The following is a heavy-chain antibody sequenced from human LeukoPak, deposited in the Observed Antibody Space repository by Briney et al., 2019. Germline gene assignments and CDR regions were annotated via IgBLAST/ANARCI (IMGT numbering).Heavy chain of an antibody. CDR1: RGSLSGSF. CDR2: ISSSSNTI. J-gene: IGHJ4*02. V-gene: IGHV3-48*02. D-gene: IGHD5-12*01. CDR3: ARDILTKQAYSGYDN. Sequence: ETLSLTCAVQRGSLSGSFWTWIRQPPGKGLEWVSYISSSSNTIYYAGSVKGRFTISRDNAKNSLYLQMNSLRDEDTAVYYCARDILTKQAYSGYDNWGQGTLVTVSS.